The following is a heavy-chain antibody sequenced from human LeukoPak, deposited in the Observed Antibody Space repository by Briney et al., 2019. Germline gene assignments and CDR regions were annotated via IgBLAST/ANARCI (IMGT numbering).Heavy chain of an antibody. J-gene: IGHJ5*02. D-gene: IGHD3-3*01. CDR1: SGSFSGYY. CDR2: INHSGST. Sequence: SSETLSLTCAVYSGSFSGYYWSWIRRPPGKGLEWIGEINHSGSTNYNPSLKSRVTISVDTSKHQFSLKLSSVTAADTAVYYCARSGSHKPKLRFLEVNKRRWFDPWGQGTLVTVSS. V-gene: IGHV4-34*01. CDR3: ARSGSHKPKLRFLEVNKRRWFDP.